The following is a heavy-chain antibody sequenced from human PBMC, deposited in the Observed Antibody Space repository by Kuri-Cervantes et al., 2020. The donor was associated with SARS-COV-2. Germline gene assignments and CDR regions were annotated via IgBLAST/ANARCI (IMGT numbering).Heavy chain of an antibody. CDR3: ARYDYSNYGMDV. CDR1: GFTFSSYA. D-gene: IGHD4-11*01. CDR2: INHSGST. J-gene: IGHJ6*02. V-gene: IGHV4-34*01. Sequence: ESLKISCTASGFTFSSYAMSWVRQAPGKGLEWIGEINHSGSTNYNPSLKSRVTISVDTSKNQFSLKLSSVTAADTAVYYCARYDYSNYGMDVWGQGTTVTVSS.